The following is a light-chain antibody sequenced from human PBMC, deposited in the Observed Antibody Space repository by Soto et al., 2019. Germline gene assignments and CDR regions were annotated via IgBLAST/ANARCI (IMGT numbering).Light chain of an antibody. Sequence: QSVLTQPPSVSGAPGQRVTISCTGSNSNIGAGYDVHWYQQLPGTAPKLLIYGNNNRPSGVPDRFSGSKSGTSASLAITGLQAEDEADYYCQSYDSSLSGYVFGTGTKVTLL. CDR2: GNN. CDR3: QSYDSSLSGYV. CDR1: NSNIGAGYD. V-gene: IGLV1-40*01. J-gene: IGLJ1*01.